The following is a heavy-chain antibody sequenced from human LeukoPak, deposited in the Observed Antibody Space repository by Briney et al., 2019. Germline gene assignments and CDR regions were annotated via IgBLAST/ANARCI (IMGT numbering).Heavy chain of an antibody. D-gene: IGHD2-8*01. Sequence: GRSLRLSCAASGFTFSDYYMSWIRQAPGKGLEWVSYISHSGRTMYYADSVKGRFTISRDNAKNSLYLQMNGLRAGDTAVYYCARDSIVRGNIGNDMDVWGKGTTVTVSS. J-gene: IGHJ6*03. CDR1: GFTFSDYY. CDR2: ISHSGRTM. V-gene: IGHV3-11*01. CDR3: ARDSIVRGNIGNDMDV.